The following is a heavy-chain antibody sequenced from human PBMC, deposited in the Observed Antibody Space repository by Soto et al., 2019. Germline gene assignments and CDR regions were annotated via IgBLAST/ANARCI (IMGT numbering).Heavy chain of an antibody. CDR1: GYTFTSYD. Sequence: QVPLVQSGAEVKKPGASVKVSCKASGYTFTSYDINWVRQATGQGLEWMGWMNPNSGNTGYAQKFQGRVTMTRNTSISTAYMELSSLRSEDTAVYYCARGITIFGVVTSRFYYYGMAVSCQPTTVTVFS. V-gene: IGHV1-8*01. D-gene: IGHD3-3*01. CDR3: ARGITIFGVVTSRFYYYGMAV. CDR2: MNPNSGNT. J-gene: IGHJ6*02.